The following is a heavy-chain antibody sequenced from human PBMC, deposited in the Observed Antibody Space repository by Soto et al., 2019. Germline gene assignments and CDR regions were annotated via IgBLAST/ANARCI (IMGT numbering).Heavy chain of an antibody. CDR2: ISGSGGST. J-gene: IGHJ4*02. D-gene: IGHD5-18*01. CDR1: GFTFSSYA. Sequence: PGGSLRLSCAASGFTFSSYAMSWVRQAPGKGLEWVSAISGSGGSTYYADSVKGRSTISRDNSKNTLYLQMNSLRAEDTAVYYCAKVRIQLWSGSFDYWGQGTLVTVSS. V-gene: IGHV3-23*01. CDR3: AKVRIQLWSGSFDY.